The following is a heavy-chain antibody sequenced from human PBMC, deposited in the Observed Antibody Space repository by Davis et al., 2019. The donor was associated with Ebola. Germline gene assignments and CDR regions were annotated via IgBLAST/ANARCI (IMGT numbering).Heavy chain of an antibody. J-gene: IGHJ5*02. CDR2: IYPGDSDT. Sequence: GESLKISCKGSGYSFTRYSIGWVRQMPGKGLEWMGIIYPGDSDTRYSPSFQGQVTISADKSISTAYLQWSSLKASDTAMYYCARQIVVVVAASKTGRFDPWGQGTLVTVSS. CDR1: GYSFTRYS. D-gene: IGHD2-15*01. CDR3: ARQIVVVVAASKTGRFDP. V-gene: IGHV5-51*01.